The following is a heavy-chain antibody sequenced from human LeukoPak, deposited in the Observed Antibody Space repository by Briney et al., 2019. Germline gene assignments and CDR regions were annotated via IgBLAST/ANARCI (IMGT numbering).Heavy chain of an antibody. Sequence: GASVKVSCKASGYTFTSYDINWVRQATGQGLEWMGWMNPNSGNTGYAQKFQGRVTITADKSTSTAYMELSSLRSEDTAVYYCARRDTAISRHYYYGMDVWGQGTTVTVSS. CDR1: GYTFTSYD. CDR3: ARRDTAISRHYYYGMDV. CDR2: MNPNSGNT. D-gene: IGHD5-18*01. J-gene: IGHJ6*02. V-gene: IGHV1-8*01.